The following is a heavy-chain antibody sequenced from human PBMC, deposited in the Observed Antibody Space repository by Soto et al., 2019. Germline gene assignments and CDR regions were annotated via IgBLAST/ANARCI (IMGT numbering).Heavy chain of an antibody. J-gene: IGHJ6*02. CDR3: AASYCSGGSCYSPYYYYGMDV. V-gene: IGHV4-39*01. CDR1: GGSISSSSYY. D-gene: IGHD2-15*01. CDR2: IYYSGST. Sequence: QLQLQESGPGLVKPSETLSLTCTVSGGSISSSSYYWGWIRQPPGQGLEWIGSIYYSGSTYYNPSLKSRVTISVDTSKNQFSLKLSSVTAADTAVYYCAASYCSGGSCYSPYYYYGMDVWGQGTTVTVSS.